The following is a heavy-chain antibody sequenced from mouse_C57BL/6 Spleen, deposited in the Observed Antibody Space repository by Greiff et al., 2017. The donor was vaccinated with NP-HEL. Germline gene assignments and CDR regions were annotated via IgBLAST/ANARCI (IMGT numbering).Heavy chain of an antibody. CDR1: GFTFSSYA. CDR2: ISDGGSYT. Sequence: EVQLVESGGGLVKPGGSLKLSCAASGFTFSSYAMSWVRQTPDKRLEWVATISDGGSYTYYPDNVKGRFTISRDNAKNNLYLQMSHLKSEDTAMYYCAREGFAYWGQGTLVTVSA. J-gene: IGHJ3*01. V-gene: IGHV5-4*01. CDR3: AREGFAY.